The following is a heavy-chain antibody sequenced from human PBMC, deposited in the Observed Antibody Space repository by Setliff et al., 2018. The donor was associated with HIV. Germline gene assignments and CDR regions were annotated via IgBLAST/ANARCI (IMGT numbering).Heavy chain of an antibody. CDR2: MYHTGST. V-gene: IGHV4-38-2*02. CDR1: GYPISSGYY. J-gene: IGHJ4*02. Sequence: PSETLSLTCTVSGYPISSGYYWGWIRQPPGKGLEWIGSMYHTGSTYYSPSLNSRFTISVDTSKNQFSLKLRSVTAADTAVYYCARQPLYNDYDWRSYYFDYWGQGSLVTVSS. D-gene: IGHD5-12*01. CDR3: ARQPLYNDYDWRSYYFDY.